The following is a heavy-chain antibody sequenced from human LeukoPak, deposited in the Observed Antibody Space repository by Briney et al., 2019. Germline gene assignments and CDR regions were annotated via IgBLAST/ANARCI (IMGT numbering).Heavy chain of an antibody. CDR1: GFTFGDYT. CDR3: TRDSGFSAYD. V-gene: IGHV3-49*04. CDR2: TRGKAYGGTT. Sequence: PGRSPRLSCTSSGFTFGDYTMSWVRQAPGKGLEWVGFTRGKAYGGTTEYAASVKGRFTISRDDSKSIAYLQMNGLKSEDTAAYYCTRDSGFSAYDWGQGTLVTVSS. D-gene: IGHD5-12*01. J-gene: IGHJ4*02.